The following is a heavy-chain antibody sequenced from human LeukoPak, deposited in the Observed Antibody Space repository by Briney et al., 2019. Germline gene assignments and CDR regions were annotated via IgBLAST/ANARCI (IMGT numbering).Heavy chain of an antibody. V-gene: IGHV3-7*05. CDR3: RLWIVGQGY. Sequence: GGSLRLSRAAAGFIFRNNWMTWVRQAPGKGLEWVANIKHDSSEKYSVDSVKGRFTISRDNAKMILYLQMNNLKTEDTAVYYCRLWIVGQGYWGQGTPVIVSS. CDR1: GFIFRNNW. D-gene: IGHD3-22*01. CDR2: IKHDSSEK. J-gene: IGHJ4*02.